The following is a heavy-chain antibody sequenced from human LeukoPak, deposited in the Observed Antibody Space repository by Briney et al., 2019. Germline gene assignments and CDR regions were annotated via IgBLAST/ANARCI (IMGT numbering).Heavy chain of an antibody. J-gene: IGHJ4*02. V-gene: IGHV4-30-2*01. D-gene: IGHD4-11*01. Sequence: PSETLSLTCTVSADSLTIGGYFWPWLRQPPGKGLEWIGYISHSGSAYYNPSLKSRVTISVDRSKNQFSLKLSSVTAADTAVYYCARVREAYTNPFFDYWGQGTLVTVSS. CDR1: ADSLTIGGYF. CDR2: ISHSGSA. CDR3: ARVREAYTNPFFDY.